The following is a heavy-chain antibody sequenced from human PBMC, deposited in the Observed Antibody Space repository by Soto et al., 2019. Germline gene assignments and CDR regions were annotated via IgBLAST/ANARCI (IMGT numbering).Heavy chain of an antibody. CDR2: INVGNGNT. J-gene: IGHJ4*02. CDR1: GYTFTSYA. Sequence: KVSCKASGYTFTSYAMHWVRQAPGQRLEWMGWINVGNGNTKYSQKFQGRVTINRDTSATTAYMELSSLRSEDTAVYYCERVGCGDCASYFDYWRRGTLVTVSS. CDR3: ERVGCGDCASYFDY. V-gene: IGHV1-3*01. D-gene: IGHD2-21*02.